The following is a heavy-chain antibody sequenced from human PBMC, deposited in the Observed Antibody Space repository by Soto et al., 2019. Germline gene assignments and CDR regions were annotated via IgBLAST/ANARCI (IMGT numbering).Heavy chain of an antibody. J-gene: IGHJ4*02. CDR3: ARCNGYPTYFDY. CDR1: GGSISSYY. Sequence: QVQLQESGPGLVKPSETLSLTCTVSGGSISSYYWSWIRQPPGKGLEWIGYIYYSGSTNYNPSLKSRVTISVDTSKNQFSLKLSSVTAADTAVYYCARCNGYPTYFDYWGQGTLVTVSS. D-gene: IGHD6-25*01. CDR2: IYYSGST. V-gene: IGHV4-59*08.